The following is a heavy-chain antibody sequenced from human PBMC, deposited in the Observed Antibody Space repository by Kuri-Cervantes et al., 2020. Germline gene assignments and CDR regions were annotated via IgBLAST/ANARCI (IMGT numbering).Heavy chain of an antibody. V-gene: IGHV3-30*18. CDR3: AKNSGWVFDP. CDR2: ISYDGSNK. Sequence: GESLKISCAASGFTFSSYGMHWVRQAPGKGLEWVAVISYDGSNKYYADSVKCRFTISRDNSKNTLYLQMNSLRAEDTAVYYCAKNSGWVFDPWGQGTLVTVSS. J-gene: IGHJ5*02. D-gene: IGHD3-10*01. CDR1: GFTFSSYG.